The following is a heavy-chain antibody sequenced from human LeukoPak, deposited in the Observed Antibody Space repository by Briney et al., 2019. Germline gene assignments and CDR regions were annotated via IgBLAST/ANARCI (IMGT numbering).Heavy chain of an antibody. CDR1: GGSISSYY. D-gene: IGHD2-2*01. Sequence: SETLSLTCTVSGGSISSYYWSWIRQPPGKGLEWIGYIYYSGSTNYNPSLKSRVTISVDTSKNQFSLKLSSVTAADTAVYYCARGPSYPSATYYYYYGMDVWGQGTTVTVSS. CDR2: IYYSGST. J-gene: IGHJ6*02. CDR3: ARGPSYPSATYYYYYGMDV. V-gene: IGHV4-59*01.